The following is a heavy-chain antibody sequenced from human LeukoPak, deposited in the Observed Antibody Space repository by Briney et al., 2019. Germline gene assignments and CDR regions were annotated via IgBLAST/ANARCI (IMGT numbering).Heavy chain of an antibody. Sequence: PGGSLRLSCAATGFTFSSYTMSWLRQAPGKGLEWVSAISGSGGSTYYADSVKGRFTISRDNSKNTLYLQMNSLRAEDTAVYYCAKVYDSSGYYFNYWGQGTLVTVSS. CDR1: GFTFSSYT. V-gene: IGHV3-23*01. CDR2: ISGSGGST. CDR3: AKVYDSSGYYFNY. J-gene: IGHJ4*02. D-gene: IGHD3-22*01.